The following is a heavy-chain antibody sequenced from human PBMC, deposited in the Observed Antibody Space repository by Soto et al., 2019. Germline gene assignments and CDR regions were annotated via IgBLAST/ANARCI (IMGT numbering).Heavy chain of an antibody. V-gene: IGHV4-4*07. CDR2: IDTSGNT. CDR1: VDSITTYY. J-gene: IGHJ6*04. D-gene: IGHD6-13*01. CDR3: ARYSNNWFQTEGMDV. Sequence: SETLSLTCTVSVDSITTYYWSWIRQPPGKGLEWIGRIDTSGNTNYNPSLKSRVTMSVDTSKKQFSLKLTSVTAADTAVYYCARYSNNWFQTEGMDVWGKGTTVTVSS.